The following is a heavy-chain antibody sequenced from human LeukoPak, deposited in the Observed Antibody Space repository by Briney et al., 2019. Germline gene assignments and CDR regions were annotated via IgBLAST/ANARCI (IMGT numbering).Heavy chain of an antibody. CDR3: ARENRRLSGAFDI. D-gene: IGHD6-19*01. CDR1: GFTVSSNY. J-gene: IGHJ3*02. Sequence: GGSLRLSCAASGFTVSSNYMSWVRQAPGKGLEWVSVVYSGGSTYYADSVKGRFTISRDNSKNTLYLQMNSLRAEDTAVYYCARENRRLSGAFDIWGQGTMVTVSS. V-gene: IGHV3-66*01. CDR2: VYSGGST.